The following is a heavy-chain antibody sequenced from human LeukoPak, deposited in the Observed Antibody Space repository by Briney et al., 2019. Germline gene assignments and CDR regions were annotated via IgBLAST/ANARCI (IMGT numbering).Heavy chain of an antibody. J-gene: IGHJ5*02. CDR2: IYPGDSDT. V-gene: IGHV5-51*01. CDR3: ARRNEYQLTYWFDP. CDR1: GFTFSDSW. Sequence: GGSLRLSCAASGFTFSDSWMTWVRQMPGKGLEWMGIIYPGDSDTRYSPSFQGQVTISADKSISTAYLQWSSLKASDTAMYYCARRNEYQLTYWFDPWGQGTLVTVSS. D-gene: IGHD2-2*01.